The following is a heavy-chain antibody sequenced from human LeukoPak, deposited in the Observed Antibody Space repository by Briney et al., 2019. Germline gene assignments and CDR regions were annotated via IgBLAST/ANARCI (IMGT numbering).Heavy chain of an antibody. D-gene: IGHD3-10*01. CDR2: IYSGGST. Sequence: GGSLRLSCAASGFTVSSNFMSWVRQAPGKGLEWVSVIYSGGSTYYAESVKGRFTISRDNSKNTVYLQMNSLRADDTAVYYCARTVDGVTGSDYWGQGTLVTVSS. CDR1: GFTVSSNF. V-gene: IGHV3-66*01. J-gene: IGHJ4*02. CDR3: ARTVDGVTGSDY.